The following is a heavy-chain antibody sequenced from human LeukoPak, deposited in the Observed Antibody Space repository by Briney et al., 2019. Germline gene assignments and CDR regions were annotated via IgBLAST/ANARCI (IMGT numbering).Heavy chain of an antibody. CDR3: ARPDRPYYDILTGYPDAFDI. CDR1: GFIVSSNY. D-gene: IGHD3-9*01. V-gene: IGHV3-53*01. Sequence: GGSLRLSCAASGFIVSSNYMSWVRQAPGKGLEWVSVIYSGGRTYYADSVKGRFTISRDNAKNSLYLQMNSLRDEDTAVYYCARPDRPYYDILTGYPDAFDIWGQGTMVTVSS. J-gene: IGHJ3*02. CDR2: IYSGGRT.